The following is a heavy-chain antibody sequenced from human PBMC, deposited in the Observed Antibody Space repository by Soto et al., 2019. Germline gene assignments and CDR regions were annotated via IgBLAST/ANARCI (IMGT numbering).Heavy chain of an antibody. Sequence: GGSLRLSCAASVFTFSSYSMNWVRQAPGKGLEWVSSISSSSSYIYYADSVKGRFTISRDNAKNSLYLQMNSLRAEDTAVYYCARDKSVAQFDYWGQGTLVTVSS. CDR1: VFTFSSYS. CDR3: ARDKSVAQFDY. J-gene: IGHJ4*02. V-gene: IGHV3-21*01. CDR2: ISSSSSYI.